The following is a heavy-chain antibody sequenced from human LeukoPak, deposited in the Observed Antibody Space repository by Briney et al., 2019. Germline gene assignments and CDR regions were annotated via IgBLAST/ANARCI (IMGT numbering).Heavy chain of an antibody. V-gene: IGHV1-69*05. CDR3: TREGYDRSGYFLDF. D-gene: IGHD3-22*01. CDR1: GGTFSSYA. J-gene: IGHJ4*02. CDR2: IIPIFGTA. Sequence: SVKVSCKASGGTFSSYAISWVRQAPGQGLEWMGGIIPIFGTANYAQKFQGRVTITTDESTSTAYMELSSLRSEDTAVYYCTREGYDRSGYFLDFWGQGTLVTVSS.